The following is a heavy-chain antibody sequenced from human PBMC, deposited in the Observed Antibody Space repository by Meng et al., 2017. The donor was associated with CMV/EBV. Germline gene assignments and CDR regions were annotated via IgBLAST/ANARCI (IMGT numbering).Heavy chain of an antibody. D-gene: IGHD6-13*01. CDR2: ISSSSTYI. Sequence: GGSLRLSCAAPGFTFSDYSMNWARQAPGKGLEWVSSISSSSTYIFYADSVKGRFTISRDNAKNSLYLQMNSLRSEDTAVYYCARAYSSSSNCFDPWGQGTLVTVSS. J-gene: IGHJ5*02. CDR1: GFTFSDYS. V-gene: IGHV3-21*01. CDR3: ARAYSSSSNCFDP.